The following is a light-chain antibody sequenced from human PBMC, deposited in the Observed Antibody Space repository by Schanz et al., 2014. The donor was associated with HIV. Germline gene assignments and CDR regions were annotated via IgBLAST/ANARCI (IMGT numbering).Light chain of an antibody. CDR3: AAWDDSLNGWV. V-gene: IGLV1-44*01. J-gene: IGLJ3*02. CDR2: NSY. CDR1: SSSIGFNT. Sequence: QSVLTQPPSASGTPGQRVTISCSGSSSSIGFNTIHWYHHLPGTAPKLIMYNSYHRPSGVPDRFSGSSSGTSASLAISGLQSEDEADYYCAAWDDSLNGWVFGGGTKLTVL.